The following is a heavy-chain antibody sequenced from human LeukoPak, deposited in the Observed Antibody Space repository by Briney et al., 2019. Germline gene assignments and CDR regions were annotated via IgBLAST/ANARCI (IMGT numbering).Heavy chain of an antibody. CDR3: AKRGVVIRVILVGFHKAAYYFDS. CDR2: INDSGGST. CDR1: GITLSNYG. J-gene: IGHJ4*02. D-gene: IGHD3-22*01. V-gene: IGHV3-23*01. Sequence: GGSLRLSCAVSGITLSNYGMSWVRQAPGKGLEWVAGINDSGGSTSYADSVKGRFTISRDNPKNTLYLQMNSLRAGDTAVYFCAKRGVVIRVILVGFHKAAYYFDSWGQGALVTVSS.